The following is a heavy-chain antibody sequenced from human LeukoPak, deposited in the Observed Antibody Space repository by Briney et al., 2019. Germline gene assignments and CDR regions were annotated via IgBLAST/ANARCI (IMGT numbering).Heavy chain of an antibody. D-gene: IGHD3-10*01. CDR3: AKGLLLLWFGELDY. CDR1: GFPFSSYA. CDR2: ISGSGGST. Sequence: PGGSLRLSCAASGFPFSSYAMSWVRQAPGKGLEWVSAISGSGGSTYYADSVKGRFTISRDNSKNTLYLQMNSLRAEDTAVYYCAKGLLLLWFGELDYWGQGTLVTVSS. V-gene: IGHV3-23*01. J-gene: IGHJ4*02.